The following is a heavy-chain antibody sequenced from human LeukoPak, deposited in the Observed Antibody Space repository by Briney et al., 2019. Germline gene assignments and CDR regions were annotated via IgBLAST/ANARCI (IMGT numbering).Heavy chain of an antibody. V-gene: IGHV4-39*07. Sequence: PSETLSLTCTVSGGSISSSSYYWGWIRQPPGKGLEWIGSIFYSGSTYYNPSLKSRVTISVGTSKNQFFLKLSSVTAADTAVYYCASLGPIDYDYVWGTPPPYGMDVWGQGTTVTVSS. CDR1: GGSISSSSYY. CDR3: ASLGPIDYDYVWGTPPPYGMDV. J-gene: IGHJ6*02. D-gene: IGHD3-16*01. CDR2: IFYSGST.